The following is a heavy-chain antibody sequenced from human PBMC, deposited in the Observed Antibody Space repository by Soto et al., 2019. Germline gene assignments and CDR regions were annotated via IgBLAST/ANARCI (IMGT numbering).Heavy chain of an antibody. CDR3: ARETLEDGMDV. CDR1: GGSISSYY. V-gene: IGHV4-59*01. CDR2: IYYSGST. J-gene: IGHJ6*02. Sequence: LTCTVSGGSISSYYWSWIRQPPGKGLEWIGYIYYSGSTNYNPSLKSRVTISVDTSKNQFSLKLSSVTAADTAVYYCARETLEDGMDVWGQGTTVTVSS. D-gene: IGHD1-1*01.